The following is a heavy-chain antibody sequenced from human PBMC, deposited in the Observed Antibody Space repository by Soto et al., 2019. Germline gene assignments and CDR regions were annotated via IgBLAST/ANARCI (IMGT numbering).Heavy chain of an antibody. J-gene: IGHJ5*02. D-gene: IGHD5-12*01. CDR2: IIPIFGTA. Sequence: QVQLVQSGAEVKKPGSSVKVSCKASGGTFSSYAISWVRQAPGQGLEWMGGIIPIFGTANYAQKFQVRVTITADESTSTAYMELSSLRSEDTAVYYCARGSMATADFNNWFDPWGQGTLVTVSS. CDR1: GGTFSSYA. CDR3: ARGSMATADFNNWFDP. V-gene: IGHV1-69*01.